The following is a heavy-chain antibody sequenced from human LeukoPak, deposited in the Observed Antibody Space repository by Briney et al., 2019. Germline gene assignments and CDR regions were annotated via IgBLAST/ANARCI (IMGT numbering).Heavy chain of an antibody. CDR1: GGSISSYY. Sequence: SETLSLTCTVSGGSISSYYWSWIRQPPGKGLEWIGYIYYSGSTNYNPSLKSRVTISVDTSKNQFSLKLSSVTAADTAVYYCARSFALDYYDSSGYSYYFDYWGQGTLVTVSS. D-gene: IGHD3-22*01. J-gene: IGHJ4*02. CDR2: IYYSGST. V-gene: IGHV4-59*01. CDR3: ARSFALDYYDSSGYSYYFDY.